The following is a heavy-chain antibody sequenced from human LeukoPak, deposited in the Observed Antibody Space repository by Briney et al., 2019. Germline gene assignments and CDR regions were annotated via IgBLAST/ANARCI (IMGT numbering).Heavy chain of an antibody. CDR1: GGSISSGGYY. Sequence: SETLSHTCTVSGGSISSGGYYWSWIRQHPGKGLEWIGYIYYSGSTYYNPSLKSRVTISVDTSKNQFSLKLSSVTAADTAVYYCARDQAVTNYYYYYGMDVWGQGTTVTVSS. J-gene: IGHJ6*02. D-gene: IGHD4-17*01. CDR3: ARDQAVTNYYYYYGMDV. V-gene: IGHV4-31*03. CDR2: IYYSGST.